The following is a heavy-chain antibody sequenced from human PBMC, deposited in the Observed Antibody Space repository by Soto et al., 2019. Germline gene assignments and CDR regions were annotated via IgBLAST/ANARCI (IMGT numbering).Heavy chain of an antibody. CDR1: GFTFSSYG. D-gene: IGHD6-13*01. CDR2: IWYDGSNK. V-gene: IGHV3-33*01. J-gene: IGHJ4*02. Sequence: QVQLVESGGGVVQPGRSLRLSCAASGFTFSSYGMHWVRQAPGKGLEWVAVIWYDGSNKYYADSVKGRFTISRDNSKNTLYLQMNSLRAVDTAVYYCARDAAAGTFFDYWGQGTLVTVSS. CDR3: ARDAAAGTFFDY.